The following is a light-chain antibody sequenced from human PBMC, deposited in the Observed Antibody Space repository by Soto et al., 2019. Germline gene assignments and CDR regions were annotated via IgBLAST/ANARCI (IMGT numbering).Light chain of an antibody. CDR3: QHRSNWPT. CDR2: GAS. CDR1: QSIAVY. J-gene: IGKJ1*01. V-gene: IGKV3-11*01. Sequence: EIVLTQSPATLSLSPGERASLSCRASQSIAVYLAWYQQKPGQAPRLLIHGASNRATGIPARFSGSGSGTDFTLTISSLELEDFAVYYCQHRSNWPTFGQGTKVEIK.